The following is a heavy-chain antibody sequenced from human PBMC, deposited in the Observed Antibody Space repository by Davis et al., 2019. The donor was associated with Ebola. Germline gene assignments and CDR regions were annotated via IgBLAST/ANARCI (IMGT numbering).Heavy chain of an antibody. CDR1: GGSISGGTYY. Sequence: SETLSLTCSVSGGSISGGTYYWGWVRQPPGKGLEWIGSIYYNGRTYYSSSLEGRVTILLDTSKNQFSLKLRSVTAADTAVYFCARLSGLFSSSSGALYFDLWGRGTLVSVSS. V-gene: IGHV4-39*07. D-gene: IGHD6-6*01. J-gene: IGHJ2*01. CDR2: IYYNGRT. CDR3: ARLSGLFSSSSGALYFDL.